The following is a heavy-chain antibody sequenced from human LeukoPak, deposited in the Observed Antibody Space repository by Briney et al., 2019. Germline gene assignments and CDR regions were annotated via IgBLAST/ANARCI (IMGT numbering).Heavy chain of an antibody. J-gene: IGHJ5*02. CDR2: ISYDGSNK. CDR3: AKGYSSSWYGNWFDP. CDR1: GFTFSSYG. Sequence: GRSLRLSCAASGFTFSSYGMHWVRQAPGKGLEWVAVISYDGSNKYYADSVKGRFTISRDNSKNTLYLQMNSLRAEDTAVYYCAKGYSSSWYGNWFDPWGQGTPVTVSS. V-gene: IGHV3-30*18. D-gene: IGHD6-13*01.